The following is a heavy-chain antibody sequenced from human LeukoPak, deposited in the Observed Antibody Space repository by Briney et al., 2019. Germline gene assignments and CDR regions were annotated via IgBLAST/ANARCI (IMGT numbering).Heavy chain of an antibody. CDR2: ISSSSSYI. V-gene: IGHV3-21*01. CDR1: GFTFSSYS. CDR3: ARGGMTYYDYVWGSYPLAY. D-gene: IGHD3-16*02. J-gene: IGHJ4*02. Sequence: GGSLRLSRAASGFTFSSYSMNWVRQAPGKGLEWVSSISSSSSYIYYADSVKGRFTISRDNAKNSLYLQMNSLRAEDTAVYYCARGGMTYYDYVWGSYPLAYWGQGTLVTVSS.